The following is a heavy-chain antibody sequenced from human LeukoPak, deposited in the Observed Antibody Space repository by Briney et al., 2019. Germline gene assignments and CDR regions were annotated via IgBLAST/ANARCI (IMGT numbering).Heavy chain of an antibody. CDR1: GGSISSSNYY. Sequence: PSQTLSLTCTVSGGSISSSNYYWSWIRQPAGKGLEWLGRMYTSGTTNYNPSLRSRVTISVDTSKNQFSLKLNSVTAADTAVYYCARGESSSSPLYYYYYMDVWGKGTTVTVSS. CDR3: ARGESSSSPLYYYYYMDV. D-gene: IGHD6-6*01. CDR2: MYTSGTT. V-gene: IGHV4-61*02. J-gene: IGHJ6*03.